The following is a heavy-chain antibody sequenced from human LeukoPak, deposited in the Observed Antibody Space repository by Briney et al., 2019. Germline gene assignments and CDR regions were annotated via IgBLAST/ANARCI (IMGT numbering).Heavy chain of an antibody. Sequence: SETLSLTCIVSGGSISSYYWSWIRQPPGKGLEWIGYIYYSGSTYYNPSLKSRVTISVDTSKNQFSLKLSSVTAADTAVYYCARDKNLVVVTEGYYYGMDVWGQGTTVTVSS. CDR3: ARDKNLVVVTEGYYYGMDV. V-gene: IGHV4-59*12. J-gene: IGHJ6*02. D-gene: IGHD2-21*02. CDR2: IYYSGST. CDR1: GGSISSYY.